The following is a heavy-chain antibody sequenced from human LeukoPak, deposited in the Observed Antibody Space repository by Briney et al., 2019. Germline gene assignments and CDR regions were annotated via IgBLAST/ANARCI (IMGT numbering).Heavy chain of an antibody. J-gene: IGHJ4*02. CDR3: ARHYRSSSSSDY. V-gene: IGHV4-61*01. CDR2: IYYSGST. CDR1: GGSVSSGSYY. Sequence: SETLSLTCTVSGGSVSSGSYYWSWIRQPPGKGLEWIGYIYYSGSTNYNPSLKSRVTISVDTSKNQFSLKLSSVTAADTAVYYCARHYRSSSSSDYWGQGTLVTVSS. D-gene: IGHD6-6*01.